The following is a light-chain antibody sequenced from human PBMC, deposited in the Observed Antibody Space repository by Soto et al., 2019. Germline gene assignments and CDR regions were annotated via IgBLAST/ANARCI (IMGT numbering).Light chain of an antibody. CDR3: QQSYSAPRT. CDR1: QSISSY. V-gene: IGKV1-39*01. Sequence: DIQMTQSPSSLSASVGDRVTITCRASQSISSYLNWYQQKPGKAPKLLIFAASRLQSGVPSRFSGSGSGTDVTFTISSLQPEDFATYYCQQSYSAPRTFGQGTKV. CDR2: AAS. J-gene: IGKJ1*01.